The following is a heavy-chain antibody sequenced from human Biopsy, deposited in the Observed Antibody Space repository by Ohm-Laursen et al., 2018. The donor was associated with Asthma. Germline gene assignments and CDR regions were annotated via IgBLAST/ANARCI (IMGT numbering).Heavy chain of an antibody. Sequence: ASVKVSCKASGFTLIDYGLTWVRQAPGQGLEWLGWISAYNGATNFAQKFQGRFTMTTETSTNTAFMELRRLKSDDSAGYFCAGGLGGLDPWGQGSLVIVSS. CDR3: AGGLGGLDP. CDR2: ISAYNGAT. CDR1: GFTLIDYG. V-gene: IGHV1-18*01. D-gene: IGHD3-16*01. J-gene: IGHJ5*02.